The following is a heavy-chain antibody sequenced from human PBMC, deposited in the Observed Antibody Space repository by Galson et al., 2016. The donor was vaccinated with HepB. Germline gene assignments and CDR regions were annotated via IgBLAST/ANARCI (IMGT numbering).Heavy chain of an antibody. CDR1: GYTFTSYG. J-gene: IGHJ6*02. CDR3: ARGGGGTYFENYYYGMDV. D-gene: IGHD1-26*01. CDR2: ISASKGKT. V-gene: IGHV1-18*01. Sequence: SVKVSCKASGYTFTSYGISWVRQAPGQGLEWMGWISASKGKTNYAQNPQDRVTMTTDTSTSTAYIELRSLRSDDTAVYYCARGGGGTYFENYYYGMDVWGQGTTVTVSS.